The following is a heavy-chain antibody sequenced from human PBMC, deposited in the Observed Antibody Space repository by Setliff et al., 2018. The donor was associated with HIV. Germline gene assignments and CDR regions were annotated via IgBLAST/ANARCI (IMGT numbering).Heavy chain of an antibody. Sequence: ASVKVSCKASGGTFNTYTITWVRQAPGQGLEWMGGIIPFTGNTGYAQKLQGRVTMTTDTSTSTAYMELRSLRSDDTAVYYCARQKASEYSSSFWFDPWGQGTLVTVS. V-gene: IGHV1-18*01. D-gene: IGHD6-6*01. CDR3: ARQKASEYSSSFWFDP. J-gene: IGHJ5*02. CDR1: GGTFNTYT. CDR2: IIPFTGNT.